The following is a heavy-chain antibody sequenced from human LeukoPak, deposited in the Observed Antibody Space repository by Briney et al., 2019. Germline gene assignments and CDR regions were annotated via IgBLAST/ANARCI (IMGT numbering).Heavy chain of an antibody. J-gene: IGHJ1*01. D-gene: IGHD6-13*01. V-gene: IGHV7-4-1*04. CDR2: INTNTGNP. Sequence: ASVKVSCKASGYTFTTYALNWVRQAPGQGLEWMGWINTNTGNPTYAQGFTGRFVFSLDTSVSMAYLQISSLKTEDTAVYYCARVGPPTPTIATAGTGYFQHWGQGTLVTVSS. CDR1: GYTFTTYA. CDR3: ARVGPPTPTIATAGTGYFQH.